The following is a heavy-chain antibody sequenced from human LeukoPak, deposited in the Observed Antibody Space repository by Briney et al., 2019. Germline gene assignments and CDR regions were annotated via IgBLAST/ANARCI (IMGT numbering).Heavy chain of an antibody. CDR3: AKDRRFGSSSTFFDY. Sequence: PGGSLRLSCAASGFTFNSYGMNWVRQAPGKGLEWVTLISYDGDEKYYVDSVKGRFTISRDNSKNTLYLQMNSLRAEDTAVYYCAKDRRFGSSSTFFDYWGQGTLVTVSS. CDR2: ISYDGDEK. J-gene: IGHJ4*02. V-gene: IGHV3-30*18. CDR1: GFTFNSYG. D-gene: IGHD6-13*01.